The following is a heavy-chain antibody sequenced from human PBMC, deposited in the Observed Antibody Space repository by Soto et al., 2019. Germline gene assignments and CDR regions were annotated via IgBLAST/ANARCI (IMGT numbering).Heavy chain of an antibody. CDR2: IYSGGST. CDR3: AGAASCCPVDY. J-gene: IGHJ4*02. CDR1: GFTVSSNF. Sequence: EVQLVESGGGLIQPGGSLRLSCAASGFTVSSNFMSWARQAPGKGLEWVSLIYSGGSTYYADPVKGRFTISRDNSKNTLYLQMNSLRAEDTAVYYCAGAASCCPVDYWGQGTLVTVSS. D-gene: IGHD2-2*01. V-gene: IGHV3-53*01.